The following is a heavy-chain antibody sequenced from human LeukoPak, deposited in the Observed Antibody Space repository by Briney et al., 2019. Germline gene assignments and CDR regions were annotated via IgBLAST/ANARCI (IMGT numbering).Heavy chain of an antibody. CDR2: IYYSGST. D-gene: IGHD5-18*01. J-gene: IGHJ4*02. CDR1: GGSISSSSYY. Sequence: PSETLSLTCTVSGGSISSSSYYWGWIRQPPGKGLEWIGSIYYSGSTYYNPSPKSRVTISVDTSKNQFSLKLSSVAAADTAVYYCAGHDDRGYSYGPFHIDYWGQGTLVTVSS. V-gene: IGHV4-39*01. CDR3: AGHDDRGYSYGPFHIDY.